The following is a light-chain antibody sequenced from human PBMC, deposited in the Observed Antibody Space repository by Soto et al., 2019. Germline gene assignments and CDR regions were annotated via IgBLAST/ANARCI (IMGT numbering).Light chain of an antibody. CDR2: EVS. CDR1: SSDLGNHNF. J-gene: IGLJ3*02. V-gene: IGLV2-8*01. CDR3: SSFAGGDSPVL. Sequence: QSALTRPPSASGSPGQSVSMSCTGSSSDLGNHNFVSWYQQYPGKAPKLMIYEVSKRPSGVPDRFSASKSGNTASLTVSGLQAEDEADYYCSSFAGGDSPVLFGGATKLTVL.